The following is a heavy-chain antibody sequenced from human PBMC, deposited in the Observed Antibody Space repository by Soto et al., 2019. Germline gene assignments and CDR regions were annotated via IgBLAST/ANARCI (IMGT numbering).Heavy chain of an antibody. J-gene: IGHJ6*04. CDR2: IDNAGTDS. V-gene: IGHV3-74*01. CDR3: ARGWFGPDV. Sequence: PGGSLRPSCAASGFTLSGRSMHWVRQAPGKGLVWVSGIDNAGTDSTYADSVKGRFTSSRDNAKNMLYLQMNSLRVEDTAVYYCARGWFGPDVWGKGTTVTVSS. CDR1: GFTLSGRS. D-gene: IGHD3-10*01.